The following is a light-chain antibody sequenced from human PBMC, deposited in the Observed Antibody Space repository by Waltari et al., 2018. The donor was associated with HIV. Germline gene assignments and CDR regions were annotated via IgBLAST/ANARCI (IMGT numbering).Light chain of an antibody. CDR2: STS. J-gene: IGLJ3*02. CDR1: TGAVTSGSS. Sequence: QTVVTQEPSLTVSPGGTVTLTCSSSTGAVTSGSSPTRFHQKPGQAPRQLIYSTSKAQAWTTARFSGALLGGKADLTLSGVQAEDEADYCGLLYYGDANWVFGGGTTLTVL. V-gene: IGLV7-43*01. CDR3: LLYYGDANWV.